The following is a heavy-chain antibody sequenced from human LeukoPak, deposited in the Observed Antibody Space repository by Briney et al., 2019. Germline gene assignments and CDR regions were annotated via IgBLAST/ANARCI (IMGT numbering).Heavy chain of an antibody. Sequence: SETLSFTCTVSGDSISSSSYCWDWIRQPPGKGLEWIGNIYNSANTHYNPSLKTRITMSVDTSKTQFSLKLNSVTAADTGIYYCARHSRSAYTGYENAFDIWGQGTMVTVSS. J-gene: IGHJ3*02. CDR2: IYNSANT. CDR1: GDSISSSSYC. V-gene: IGHV4-39*01. CDR3: ARHSRSAYTGYENAFDI. D-gene: IGHD5-12*01.